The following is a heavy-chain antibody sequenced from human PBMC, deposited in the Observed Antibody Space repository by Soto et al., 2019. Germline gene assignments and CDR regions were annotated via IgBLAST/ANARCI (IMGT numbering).Heavy chain of an antibody. V-gene: IGHV1-69*01. Sequence: QVQLVQSGAEVKKPGSSVTVSCKTSGGTFSKDAINWVRQAPGQGLEWMGLLIPVFGSPIYAQKFQGRIRITADESTSTAFMDLSSLRSEDTAVYYCAREEGYYNMGTFPVYYMDVWGNGTTVTVSS. CDR1: GGTFSKDA. D-gene: IGHD3-9*01. CDR2: LIPVFGSP. J-gene: IGHJ6*03. CDR3: AREEGYYNMGTFPVYYMDV.